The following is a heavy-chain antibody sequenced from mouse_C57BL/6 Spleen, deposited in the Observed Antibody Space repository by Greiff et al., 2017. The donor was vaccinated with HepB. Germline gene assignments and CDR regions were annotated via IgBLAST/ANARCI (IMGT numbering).Heavy chain of an antibody. V-gene: IGHV5-9-1*02. Sequence: EVQRVESGEGLVKPGGSLKLSCAASGFTFSSYAMSWVRQTPEKRLEWVAYISSGGDYIYYADTVKGRFTISRDNARNTLYLQMSSLKSEDTAMYYCTRVQLGQGYFDVWGTGTTVTVSS. CDR3: TRVQLGQGYFDV. D-gene: IGHD4-1*02. CDR2: ISSGGDYI. CDR1: GFTFSSYA. J-gene: IGHJ1*03.